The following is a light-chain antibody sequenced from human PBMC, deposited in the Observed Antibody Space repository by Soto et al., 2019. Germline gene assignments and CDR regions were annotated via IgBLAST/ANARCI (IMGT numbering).Light chain of an antibody. J-gene: IGKJ4*01. CDR2: DAS. V-gene: IGKV3-11*01. Sequence: EIVLTQSPATLSLSPGERAALSCRASQGVGRFLAWYQQKPGQGPRLLIYDASNRATGIPARFSGSGSETDFTLVIDNLEPEDFAVYYCQQRSGWPLTFGGGTKVEIK. CDR1: QGVGRF. CDR3: QQRSGWPLT.